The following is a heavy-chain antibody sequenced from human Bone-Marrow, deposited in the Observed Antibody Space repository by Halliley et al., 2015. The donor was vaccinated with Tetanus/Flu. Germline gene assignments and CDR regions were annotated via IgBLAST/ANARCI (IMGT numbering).Heavy chain of an antibody. CDR2: ISYSGST. D-gene: IGHD3-22*01. Sequence: LRLSCSGSDVAVSGGKYYWTWIRQTPGQGLEWIGYISYSGSTNYNASLKSRVTISQDTSQKQSSLELRSVTAADTAVYYCAREIYKYDSSGYYYFDQWGQGTLVTVSS. V-gene: IGHV4-61*01. CDR3: AREIYKYDSSGYYYFDQ. J-gene: IGHJ4*02. CDR1: DVAVSGGKYY.